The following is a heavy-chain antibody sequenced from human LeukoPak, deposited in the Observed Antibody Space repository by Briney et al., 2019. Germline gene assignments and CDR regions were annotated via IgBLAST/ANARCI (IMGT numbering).Heavy chain of an antibody. V-gene: IGHV3-23*01. J-gene: IGHJ3*02. Sequence: GGSLRLSCAASGFTFDSYDMTWVRQAPGKGLEWVSSVSGGGEATYYAESVRGRFTISRDNSNDTLYLQMSSLRADDTAVYYCAKKWLGGYFDIWGQGTMVTVSS. CDR1: GFTFDSYD. D-gene: IGHD6-19*01. CDR2: VSGGGEAT. CDR3: AKKWLGGYFDI.